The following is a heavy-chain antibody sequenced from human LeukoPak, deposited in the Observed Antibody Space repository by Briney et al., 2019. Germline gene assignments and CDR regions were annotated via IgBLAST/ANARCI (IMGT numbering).Heavy chain of an antibody. V-gene: IGHV3-48*03. Sequence: GGSLRLSCAASGFTFSSYEMNWVRQAPGKGLEWVSYISSSGSTIYYADSVKGRFTISRDNAKDSLYLQMDSLRAEDSAVYYCARLVWASATTGFDYWGQGTLVTVPS. CDR2: ISSSGSTI. CDR1: GFTFSSYE. D-gene: IGHD5-12*01. CDR3: ARLVWASATTGFDY. J-gene: IGHJ4*02.